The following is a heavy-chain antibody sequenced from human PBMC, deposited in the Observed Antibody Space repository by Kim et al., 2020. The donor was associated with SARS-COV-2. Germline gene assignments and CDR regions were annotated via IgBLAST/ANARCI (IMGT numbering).Heavy chain of an antibody. Sequence: SETLSLTCTVSGGSISSGGYYWSWIRQHPGKGLEWIGYIYYSGSTYYNPSLKSRVTISVDTSKNQFSLKLSSVTAADTAVYYCARVPISLSVPGHYDSSGYYYVRYYGMDVWGQGTTVTVSS. CDR2: IYYSGST. CDR3: ARVPISLSVPGHYDSSGYYYVRYYGMDV. J-gene: IGHJ6*02. CDR1: GGSISSGGYY. V-gene: IGHV4-31*03. D-gene: IGHD3-22*01.